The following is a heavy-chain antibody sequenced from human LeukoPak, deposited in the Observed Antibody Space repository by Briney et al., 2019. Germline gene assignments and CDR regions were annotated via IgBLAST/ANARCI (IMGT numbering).Heavy chain of an antibody. D-gene: IGHD5-24*01. CDR1: AYTFTAYY. V-gene: IGHV1-69*13. CDR3: ATSLFRDLAFDY. Sequence: ASVKVSCKASAYTFTAYYIHWVRQAPGQGLEWMGGIIPIFGTANYAQKFQGRVTITADESTSTAYMELSSLRSEGTAVYYCATSLFRDLAFDYWGQGTLVTVSS. J-gene: IGHJ4*02. CDR2: IIPIFGTA.